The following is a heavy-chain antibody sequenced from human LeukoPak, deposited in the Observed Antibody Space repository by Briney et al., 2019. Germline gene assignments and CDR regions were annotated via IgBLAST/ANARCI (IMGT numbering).Heavy chain of an antibody. CDR2: ISCSGNT. J-gene: IGHJ6*03. D-gene: IGHD3-22*01. V-gene: IGHV4-39*02. Sequence: SETLSLTCTVSAGSISSSDYYWGWIRQSPGKGLEWIGRISCSGNTYYNPSLKSRVTISVDTSKNHFSLRLSSVTAADTAVYYCSRLTHSYYSDTSGYYPYYYMDVWGEGTTVAVSS. CDR3: SRLTHSYYSDTSGYYPYYYMDV. CDR1: AGSISSSDYY.